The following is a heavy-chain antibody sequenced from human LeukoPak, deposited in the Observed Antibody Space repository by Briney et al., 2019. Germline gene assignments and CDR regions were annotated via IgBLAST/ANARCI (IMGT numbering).Heavy chain of an antibody. CDR3: AREDSSGYYPRWFDP. D-gene: IGHD3-22*01. V-gene: IGHV4-39*07. J-gene: IGHJ5*02. CDR1: GGSISSSSYY. CDR2: IYYSGST. Sequence: SETLSLTCTVSGGSISSSSYYWGWIRQPPGKGLEWIGSIYYSGSTYYNPSLKSRVTISVDTSKNQFSLKLSSVTAADTAVYYCAREDSSGYYPRWFDPWGQGTLVTVSS.